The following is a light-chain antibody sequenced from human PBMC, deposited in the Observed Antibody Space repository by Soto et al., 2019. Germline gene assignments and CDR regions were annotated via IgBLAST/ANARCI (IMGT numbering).Light chain of an antibody. CDR2: GAS. CDR1: QSVSSSY. Sequence: EIVLTQSPGTLSLSPGERATLSCRASQSVSSSYLAWYQQKPGQAPRLLIYGASSRATGIPSTFSGSGSGTEFTLTISSLQPEDFATYYCLQHNSYPLTFGAGTKVDIK. V-gene: IGKV3-20*01. CDR3: LQHNSYPLT. J-gene: IGKJ4*01.